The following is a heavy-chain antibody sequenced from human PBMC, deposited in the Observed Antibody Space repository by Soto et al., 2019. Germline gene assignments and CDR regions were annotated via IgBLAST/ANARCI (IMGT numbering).Heavy chain of an antibody. V-gene: IGHV1-18*01. CDR2: VSDYNGER. J-gene: IGHJ4*01. Sequence: QVQLVQAGAEVKKPGASVKVSCKASGYTFTNYGINWVRQAPGQGLEWLCWVSDYNGERRYAKRVQARVVMTTDTSTPTAYMELRSLRSDDTAVYYCSRGTSITDSGAYWGQGTLVTVSS. D-gene: IGHD6-6*01. CDR1: GYTFTNYG. CDR3: SRGTSITDSGAY.